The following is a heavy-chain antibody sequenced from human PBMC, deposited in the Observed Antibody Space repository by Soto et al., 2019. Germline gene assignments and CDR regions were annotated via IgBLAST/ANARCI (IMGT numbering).Heavy chain of an antibody. Sequence: GESLKISCKGSGYSFTSYWIGWVRQMPGKGLERMGIIYPGDSDTRYSPSFQGQVTISADKSISTAYLQWSSLKASDTAMYYCARRPHYDFWSGYLIYYYGMDVWGQGTTVTVSS. D-gene: IGHD3-3*01. V-gene: IGHV5-51*01. CDR2: IYPGDSDT. CDR3: ARRPHYDFWSGYLIYYYGMDV. J-gene: IGHJ6*02. CDR1: GYSFTSYW.